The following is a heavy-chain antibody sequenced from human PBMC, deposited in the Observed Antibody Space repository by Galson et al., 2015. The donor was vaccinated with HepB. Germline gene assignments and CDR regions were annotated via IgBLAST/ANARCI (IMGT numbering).Heavy chain of an antibody. D-gene: IGHD3-16*01. Sequence: SLRLSCAASGFTFSSYGMHWVRQAPGKGLEWVAVISYDGSNKYYADSVKGRFTISRDNSKNTLYLQMNSLRAEDTAVYYCAKDGGDDRPFDYWGQGTLVTVSS. J-gene: IGHJ4*02. V-gene: IGHV3-30*18. CDR2: ISYDGSNK. CDR3: AKDGGDDRPFDY. CDR1: GFTFSSYG.